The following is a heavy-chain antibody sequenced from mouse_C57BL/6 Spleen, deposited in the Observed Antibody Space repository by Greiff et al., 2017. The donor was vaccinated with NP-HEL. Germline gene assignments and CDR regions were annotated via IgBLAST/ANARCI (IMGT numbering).Heavy chain of an antibody. Sequence: VKVVESGPGLVQPSQSLSITCTVSGFSLTSYGVHWVRQSPGKGLEWLGVIWSGGSTDYNVAFISRLSISKDNSKCQVFFKMNSLQADDTAIYYCARGNSWFAYWGQGTLVTVSA. J-gene: IGHJ3*01. CDR2: IWSGGST. CDR1: GFSLTSYG. V-gene: IGHV2-2*01. CDR3: ARGNSWFAY. D-gene: IGHD2-1*01.